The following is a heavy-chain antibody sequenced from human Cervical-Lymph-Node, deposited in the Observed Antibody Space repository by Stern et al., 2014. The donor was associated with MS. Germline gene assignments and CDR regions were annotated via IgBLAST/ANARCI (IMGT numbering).Heavy chain of an antibody. CDR2: IYYSGST. V-gene: IGHV4-39*01. J-gene: IGHJ6*02. CDR1: GGSISSTSYY. CDR3: ARLFGMDV. Sequence: QLQLQESGPGLVKPSETLSLTCSVSGGSISSTSYYWGWIRQPPGKGLEWIGGIYYSGSTYYNPSLKSRVTISVDTSKNQFSLKLSFVTAADTAVYYCARLFGMDVWGQGTTVTVSS. D-gene: IGHD3-3*01.